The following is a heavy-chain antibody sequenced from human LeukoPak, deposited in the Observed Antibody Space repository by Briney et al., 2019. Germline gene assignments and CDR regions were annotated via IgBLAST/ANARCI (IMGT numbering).Heavy chain of an antibody. J-gene: IGHJ6*02. D-gene: IGHD3-10*01. Sequence: SETLSLTCTVSGGSVSSYYWSWIRQPPGKGLEWIGYIYYSGSTNYNPSLKSRVTISVDTSKNQFSLKLSSVTAADTAVYYCARGLYYTGSGRTYRMDVWGQGTTVTVSS. V-gene: IGHV4-59*02. CDR1: GGSVSSYY. CDR3: ARGLYYTGSGRTYRMDV. CDR2: IYYSGST.